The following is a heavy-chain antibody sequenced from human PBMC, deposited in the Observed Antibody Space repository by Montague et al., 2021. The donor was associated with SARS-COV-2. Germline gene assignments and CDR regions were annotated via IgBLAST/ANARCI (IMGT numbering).Heavy chain of an antibody. V-gene: IGHV4-39*01. D-gene: IGHD6-19*01. Sequence: SETLSLTCTVSGGSISSSSYYWAWIRQPPGKGLEWIGSIYYRGSTYYNPSLKSRVFTSVDTSKNQLSLTLTSVTAADTAVYYCATQEDPSGWIPGPFDFWGQGTLLGVSS. CDR2: IYYRGST. J-gene: IGHJ4*02. CDR3: ATQEDPSGWIPGPFDF. CDR1: GGSISSSSYY.